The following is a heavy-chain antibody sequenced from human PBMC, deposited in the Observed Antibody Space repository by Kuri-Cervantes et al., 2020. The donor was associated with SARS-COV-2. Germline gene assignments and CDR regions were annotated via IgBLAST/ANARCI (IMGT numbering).Heavy chain of an antibody. V-gene: IGHV4-39*01. CDR2: IYYSGST. Sequence: SETLSLTCTVSGGSISSSSYYWGWIRQPPGKGLEWTGSIYYSGSTYYNPSLKSRVTISVDTSKNQFSLKLSSVTAADTAVYYCARLRQQSVAFDIWGQGTMVTVSS. CDR1: GGSISSSSYY. CDR3: ARLRQQSVAFDI. D-gene: IGHD1/OR15-1a*01. J-gene: IGHJ3*02.